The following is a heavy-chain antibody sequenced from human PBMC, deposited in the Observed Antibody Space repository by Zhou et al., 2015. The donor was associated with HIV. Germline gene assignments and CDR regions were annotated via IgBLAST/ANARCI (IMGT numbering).Heavy chain of an antibody. D-gene: IGHD2-2*02. CDR2: ISWDGGST. CDR3: VKDSDCTSTSCYTGVAFDY. J-gene: IGHJ4*02. CDR1: GFTFDDFA. V-gene: IGHV3-43D*04. Sequence: EVHLVESGGVVVQPGGSLRLSCAASGFTFDDFAMHWVRQSPGKGLEWVSLISWDGGSTYYSDSVKGRFTISRDNSKNSLFLQMTRLRPEDTAFYYCVKDSDCTSTSCYTGVAFDYWGQGTLVTVSS.